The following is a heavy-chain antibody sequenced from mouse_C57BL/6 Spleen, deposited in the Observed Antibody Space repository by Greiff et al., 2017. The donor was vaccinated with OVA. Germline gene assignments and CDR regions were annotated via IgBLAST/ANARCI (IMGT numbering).Heavy chain of an antibody. Sequence: VQLQQSGPELVKPGASVKIPCKASGYTFTDYNMDWVKQSHGKSLEWIGDINPNNGGTIYNQKFKGKATLTVDKSSSTAYMELRSLTSEDTAFYYCARERVDYDYAMDYWGQGTSVTVSS. CDR2: INPNNGGT. CDR3: ARERVDYDYAMDY. CDR1: GYTFTDYN. V-gene: IGHV1-18*01. D-gene: IGHD2-4*01. J-gene: IGHJ4*01.